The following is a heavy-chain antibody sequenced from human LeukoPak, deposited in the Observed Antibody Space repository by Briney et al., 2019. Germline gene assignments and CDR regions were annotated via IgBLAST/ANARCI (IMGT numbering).Heavy chain of an antibody. CDR2: IYPGDPDT. J-gene: IGHJ4*02. CDR3: ARGLGYSGSWYFDY. CDR1: GYRFTSYW. V-gene: IGHV5-51*01. Sequence: GESLKISCQGSGYRFTSYWIAWVRQMPGKGLESMGIIYPGDPDTRYSPSFQGQVTISADKSISTAYLQWSSLKASDTAMYYCARGLGYSGSWYFDYWGQGTLVTVSS. D-gene: IGHD6-13*01.